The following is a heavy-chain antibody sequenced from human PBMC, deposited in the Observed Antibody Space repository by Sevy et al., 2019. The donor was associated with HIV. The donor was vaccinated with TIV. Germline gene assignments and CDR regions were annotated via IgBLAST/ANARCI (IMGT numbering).Heavy chain of an antibody. Sequence: SETLSLTCTVSGGSISSSSYYWGWIRQPPGKGLEWIGSISYSGSTYYNPSLKSRVTISVDTSKNQFSLKLSSVTASDTAVYYCARRLAVVRGVDYWGQGTLVTVSS. CDR2: ISYSGST. J-gene: IGHJ4*02. V-gene: IGHV4-39*01. CDR1: GGSISSSSYY. D-gene: IGHD3-10*01. CDR3: ARRLAVVRGVDY.